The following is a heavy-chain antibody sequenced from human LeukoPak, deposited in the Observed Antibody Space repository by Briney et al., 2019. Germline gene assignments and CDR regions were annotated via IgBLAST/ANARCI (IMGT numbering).Heavy chain of an antibody. Sequence: PSETLSLTCTVSGGSISSSSYYWGWIRQPPGKGLEWIGSIYYSGSTYYNPSLKSRVTISVDTSKNQFSLKLSSVTAADTAVYYCARLRGWLHRTLPDYWGQGTLVTVSS. D-gene: IGHD5-12*01. CDR2: IYYSGST. J-gene: IGHJ4*02. CDR3: ARLRGWLHRTLPDY. CDR1: GGSISSSSYY. V-gene: IGHV4-39*01.